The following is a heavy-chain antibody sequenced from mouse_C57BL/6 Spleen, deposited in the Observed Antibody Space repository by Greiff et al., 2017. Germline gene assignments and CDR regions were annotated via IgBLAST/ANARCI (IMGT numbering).Heavy chain of an antibody. V-gene: IGHV1-82*01. J-gene: IGHJ2*01. D-gene: IGHD3-1*01. CDR1: GYAFSSSW. CDR3: ARSGEGTWYFDY. CDR2: IYPGDGDT. Sequence: VQLQQSGPELVKPGASVKISCKASGYAFSSSWMNWVKQRPGKGLEWIGRIYPGDGDTNYNGKFKGKATLTADKSSSTAYMQLSSLTSEDSAVYFCARSGEGTWYFDYWGQGTTLTVSS.